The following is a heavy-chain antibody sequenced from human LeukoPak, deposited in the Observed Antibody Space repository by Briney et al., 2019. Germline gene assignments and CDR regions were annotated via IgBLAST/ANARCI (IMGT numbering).Heavy chain of an antibody. Sequence: SETLSLTCIVSGGSISSYYWSWIRQPPGKGLEWMGYIYYSGSTNYNPSLKRLVTISVDTSKNHFSLKLSSVTAADTAVYYCASLIAAAAPFDYWGQGTLVTVSS. D-gene: IGHD6-13*01. J-gene: IGHJ4*02. CDR3: ASLIAAAAPFDY. CDR2: IYYSGST. CDR1: GGSISSYY. V-gene: IGHV4-59*01.